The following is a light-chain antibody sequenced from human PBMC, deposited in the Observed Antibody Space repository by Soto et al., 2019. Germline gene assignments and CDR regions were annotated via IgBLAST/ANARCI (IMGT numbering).Light chain of an antibody. Sequence: QSVLTQPASVSGSPGQSITISCTGTSSDVGGYNYVSWYQQHPGKAPKLMIYDVSNRPSGVSNRFSGSKSGNTASLTSSGLQAEDEADYYCSSNPSSSTVVLRGGTKVTVL. V-gene: IGLV2-14*01. CDR1: SSDVGGYNY. J-gene: IGLJ2*01. CDR3: SSNPSSSTVV. CDR2: DVS.